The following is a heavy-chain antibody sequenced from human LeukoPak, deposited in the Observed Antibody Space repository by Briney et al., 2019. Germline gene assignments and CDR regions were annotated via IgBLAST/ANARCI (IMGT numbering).Heavy chain of an antibody. Sequence: GGSLGLSCAASGFTVSTNYMSWVRQAPGRGLEWVSVIHSDGSTHYADSVKGRFTTSRDNSKITVYLQMNSLRTEDTAMYYCARGGAFDMWGQGTMVTVSS. CDR3: ARGGAFDM. CDR1: GFTVSTNY. J-gene: IGHJ3*02. V-gene: IGHV3-53*01. D-gene: IGHD3-10*01. CDR2: IHSDGST.